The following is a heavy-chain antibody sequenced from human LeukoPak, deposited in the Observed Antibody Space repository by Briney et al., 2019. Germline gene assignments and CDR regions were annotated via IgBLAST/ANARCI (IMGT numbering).Heavy chain of an antibody. Sequence: ASVKVSCKASGYTFTSYHMHWVRQAPGQGLEWMGWINPNSGGTNYAQKLQGRVTMTTDTSTSTAYMELRSLRSDDTAVYYCARDLLNRRRYSALSDGIAAAYWGQGTLVTVSS. CDR1: GYTFTSYH. J-gene: IGHJ4*02. D-gene: IGHD6-13*01. V-gene: IGHV1-2*02. CDR2: INPNSGGT. CDR3: ARDLLNRRRYSALSDGIAAAY.